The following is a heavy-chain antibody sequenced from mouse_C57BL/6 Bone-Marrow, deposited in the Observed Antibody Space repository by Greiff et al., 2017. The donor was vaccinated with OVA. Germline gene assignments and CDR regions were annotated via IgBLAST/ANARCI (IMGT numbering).Heavy chain of an antibody. V-gene: IGHV2-2*01. J-gene: IGHJ3*01. CDR3: ARKDTSGWFAY. CDR1: GFSFTSYG. Sequence: QVQLQQSGPGLVQPSQCLSITCTVSGFSFTSYGVHWVRQSPGKGLEWLGVIWSGGSTDYNAAFISRLSISKDNSTSQVFFKMNSLQADDTAIYYCARKDTSGWFAYWGQGTLVTVSA. CDR2: IWSGGST.